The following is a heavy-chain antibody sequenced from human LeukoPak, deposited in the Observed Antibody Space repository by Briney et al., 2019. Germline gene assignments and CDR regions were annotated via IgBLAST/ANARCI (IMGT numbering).Heavy chain of an antibody. CDR1: GGSISSYSYY. CDR3: ARDSSGYYLSAFDI. V-gene: IGHV4-39*02. CDR2: IYYSGYT. Sequence: SETLSLTCTVSGGSISSYSYYWGWIRQPPGKGLEWIGSIYYSGYTYYNPSLKSRVTISVDTSRNQFSLKLSSVTAADTAVYYCARDSSGYYLSAFDIWGQGTMVTVSS. J-gene: IGHJ3*02. D-gene: IGHD3-22*01.